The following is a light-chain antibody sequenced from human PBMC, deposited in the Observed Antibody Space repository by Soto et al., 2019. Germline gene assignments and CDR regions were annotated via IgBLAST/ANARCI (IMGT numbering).Light chain of an antibody. CDR3: QVWDIGSDHPGV. V-gene: IGLV3-21*02. Sequence: SYELTQPPSVSVAPGQTARIICGGDNIGGKSVHWYQQKPGQAPVLVVYDDNDRPSGIPERFSGSNSGNTATLTISGVEAGDEADFYCQVWDIGSDHPGVFGGGTQLTVL. J-gene: IGLJ3*02. CDR1: NIGGKS. CDR2: DDN.